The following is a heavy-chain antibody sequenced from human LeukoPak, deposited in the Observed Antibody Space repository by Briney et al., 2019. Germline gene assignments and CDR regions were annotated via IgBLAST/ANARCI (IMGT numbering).Heavy chain of an antibody. D-gene: IGHD3-10*01. CDR3: ARHRMATMVRGV. CDR2: IYYSGST. Sequence: SETLSLTCTVSGGSISSYYWSWIRQPPGKGLEWIGYIYYSGSTNYNPSLKSRVTISVDTSKNQFSLKLSSVTAADTAVYYCARHRMATMVRGVWSQGTLVTVSS. V-gene: IGHV4-59*08. CDR1: GGSISSYY. J-gene: IGHJ4*02.